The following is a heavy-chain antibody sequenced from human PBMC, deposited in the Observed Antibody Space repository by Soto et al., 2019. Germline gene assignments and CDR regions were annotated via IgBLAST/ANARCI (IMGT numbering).Heavy chain of an antibody. CDR2: ISSNGGST. CDR1: GFTFSSYA. V-gene: IGHV3-64D*06. J-gene: IGHJ4*02. Sequence: GVSLRLSCSASGFTFSSYAMHWVRQAPGKGLEYVSAISSNGGSTYYADSVKGIFTISRDNSKNTLYLQMSSLRAEDTAVYYCVKGKDTAITYLDYWGQGTLVTVSS. CDR3: VKGKDTAITYLDY. D-gene: IGHD5-18*01.